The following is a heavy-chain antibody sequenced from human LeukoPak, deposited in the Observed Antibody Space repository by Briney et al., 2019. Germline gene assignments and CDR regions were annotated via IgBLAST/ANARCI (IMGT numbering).Heavy chain of an antibody. J-gene: IGHJ4*02. CDR1: GFTFTSYA. Sequence: GGSLRLSCAASGFTFTSYAMSWVRQAPGQGLEWVSAISGSGTTTHYADSVKGRFTISRDNSKNSLYLQMKSLRAEDTAVYYXXXXXXXXXXXGSNXXXXXDXXXQXTLVTVSS. D-gene: IGHD1-1*01. CDR3: XXXXXXXXXXGSNXXXXXDX. CDR2: ISGSGTTT. V-gene: IGHV3-23*01.